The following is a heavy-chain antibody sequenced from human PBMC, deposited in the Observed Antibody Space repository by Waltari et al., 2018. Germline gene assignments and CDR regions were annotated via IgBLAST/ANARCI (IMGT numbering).Heavy chain of an antibody. J-gene: IGHJ5*02. CDR2: ISWNSGSR. CDR3: AKADKSGWYTFGS. V-gene: IGHV3-9*01. CDR1: GFTFDDYA. Sequence: EVQLVESGGGLVQPGRSLRLSCAASGFTFDDYAMPWARQPPGKGLEWVSSISWNSGSRGYADSVRGRFTISRDNAKNSLYLEMNSLRSEDTAFYYCAKADKSGWYTFGSWGQGTLVTVSS. D-gene: IGHD6-13*01.